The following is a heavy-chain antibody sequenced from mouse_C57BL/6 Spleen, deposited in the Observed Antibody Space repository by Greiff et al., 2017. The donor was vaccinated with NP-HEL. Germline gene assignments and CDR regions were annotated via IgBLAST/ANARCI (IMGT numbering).Heavy chain of an antibody. J-gene: IGHJ2*01. CDR1: GYTFTSYG. Sequence: VKLQESGAELARPGASVKLSCKASGYTFTSYGISWVKQRTGQGLEWIGEIYPRSGNTYYNEKFKGKATLTADKSSSTAYMELRSLTSEDSAVYFCASYYSNYNYFDYWGQGTTLTVSS. V-gene: IGHV1-81*01. D-gene: IGHD2-5*01. CDR2: IYPRSGNT. CDR3: ASYYSNYNYFDY.